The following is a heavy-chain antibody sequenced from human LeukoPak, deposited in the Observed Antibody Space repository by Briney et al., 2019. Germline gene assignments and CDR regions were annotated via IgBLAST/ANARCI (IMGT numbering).Heavy chain of an antibody. Sequence: PGGSLRLSCAASGFSFSSYWMSWVRLAPGRGLEWVANIKEDGSEEYYVDSVKGRFTISRDNAKKSLYLQMNSLRAEDTAVYHCARDDGFRTVDFWGQGTLVSVSS. CDR3: ARDDGFRTVDF. V-gene: IGHV3-7*01. J-gene: IGHJ4*02. D-gene: IGHD1-14*01. CDR2: IKEDGSEE. CDR1: GFSFSSYW.